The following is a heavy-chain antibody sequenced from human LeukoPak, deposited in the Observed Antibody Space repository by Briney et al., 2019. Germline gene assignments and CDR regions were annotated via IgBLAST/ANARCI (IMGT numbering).Heavy chain of an antibody. CDR3: ARELGPFTGFDY. CDR2: IWSDGTNK. J-gene: IGHJ4*02. CDR1: GLTXSTYG. V-gene: IGHV3-33*01. D-gene: IGHD3-16*01. Sequence: LRLSCAASGLTXSTYGKRRVRQAPGKGLEWVAVIWSDGTNKFYADSVQGRFTVSRDHSKNTLDLQMDSLRGDDTAVYYCARELGPFTGFDYWGQGALVTVSS.